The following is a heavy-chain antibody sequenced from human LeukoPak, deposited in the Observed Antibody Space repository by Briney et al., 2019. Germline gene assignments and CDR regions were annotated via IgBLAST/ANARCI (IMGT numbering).Heavy chain of an antibody. J-gene: IGHJ3*02. D-gene: IGHD1-26*01. CDR2: ISGSGGST. CDR1: GFTFSSYA. CDR3: AKDYIVGAILMAAFDI. V-gene: IGHV3-23*01. Sequence: GGCLRLFCAASGFTFSSYAMSWVREAPGKGLEWVSAISGSGGSTYYADSVKGRFTISRDNSKNTLYLQMNSLRAEDTAVYYCAKDYIVGAILMAAFDIWGQGTMVTVSS.